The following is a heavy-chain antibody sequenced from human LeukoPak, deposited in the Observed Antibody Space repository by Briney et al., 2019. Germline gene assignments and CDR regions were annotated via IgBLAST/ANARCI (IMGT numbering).Heavy chain of an antibody. CDR1: GGPISSYY. D-gene: IGHD5-18*01. CDR2: IYYTGST. V-gene: IGHV4-59*08. CDR3: ASLGYNYGYALDY. Sequence: PSETLSLTCYAPGGPISSYYWTWIRQAPGKGLEWIGYIYYTGSTNYNPSLKSRVTISVDMSKNQFSLRLSSVTAADTAVYYCASLGYNYGYALDYWGQGTLVTVSS. J-gene: IGHJ4*02.